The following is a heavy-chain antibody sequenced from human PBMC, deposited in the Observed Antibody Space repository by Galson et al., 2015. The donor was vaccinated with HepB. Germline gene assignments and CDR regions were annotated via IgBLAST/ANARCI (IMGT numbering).Heavy chain of an antibody. Sequence: SVKVSCKASGYTFTSFAIHWARQAPGQRLEWMGWINAGNGNTKYSQKFQGRVTITRDTSASTAYMELSSLRSEDTAVYYCARQAARRVPPVFGYWGQGTLVTVSS. V-gene: IGHV1-3*01. CDR1: GYTFTSFA. CDR3: ARQAARRVPPVFGY. D-gene: IGHD6-6*01. CDR2: INAGNGNT. J-gene: IGHJ4*02.